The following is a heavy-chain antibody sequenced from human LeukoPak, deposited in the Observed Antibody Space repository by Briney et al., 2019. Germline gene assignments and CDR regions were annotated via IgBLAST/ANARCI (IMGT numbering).Heavy chain of an antibody. V-gene: IGHV3-30*18. D-gene: IGHD6-13*01. CDR1: GFTFSDYG. Sequence: GRSLRLSCAASGFTFSDYGMHWVRQAPGKGLEWVAVISYDGSNKYYADSVKGRFTPSRDNSKNTLYLQMNRLRTEDTAVYYCAKVKTSSFYYFDNWGQGTLVTVSS. CDR2: ISYDGSNK. J-gene: IGHJ4*02. CDR3: AKVKTSSFYYFDN.